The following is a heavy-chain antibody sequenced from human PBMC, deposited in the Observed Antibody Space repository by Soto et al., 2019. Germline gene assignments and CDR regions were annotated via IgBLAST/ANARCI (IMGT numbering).Heavy chain of an antibody. J-gene: IGHJ6*02. CDR3: GRGRGYSNAWGSYYSGMDV. Sequence: SETLSLTCAIYGGSFSNYYWNWIRQPPGKGLEWMGKINHNGSTNYSPSLKSRLTISVDTSKNQFSLKLTSVTAADTAVYFCGRGRGYSNAWGSYYSGMDVWGQGTTVTVSS. D-gene: IGHD5-12*01. CDR2: INHNGST. V-gene: IGHV4-34*01. CDR1: GGSFSNYY.